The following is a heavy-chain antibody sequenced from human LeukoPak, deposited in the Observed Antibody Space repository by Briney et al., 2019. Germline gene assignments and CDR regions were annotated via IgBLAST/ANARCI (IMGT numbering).Heavy chain of an antibody. Sequence: GGSLRLSCAASGFTFSSYGMHWVRQAPGKGLEWVAVIWYDGSNKYYADSVKGRFTISRDNSKNTLYLQMNSLRAEDTAVYYCARGGLYYDYVWGSYRPGAFDIWGQGTMVTVSS. V-gene: IGHV3-33*01. CDR2: IWYDGSNK. CDR1: GFTFSSYG. J-gene: IGHJ3*02. CDR3: ARGGLYYDYVWGSYRPGAFDI. D-gene: IGHD3-16*02.